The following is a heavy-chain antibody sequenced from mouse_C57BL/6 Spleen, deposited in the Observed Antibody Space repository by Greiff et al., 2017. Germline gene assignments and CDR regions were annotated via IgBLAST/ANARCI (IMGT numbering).Heavy chain of an antibody. V-gene: IGHV5-16*01. D-gene: IGHD1-3*01. CDR3: ARDISGYAMDY. Sequence: EVNLVESEGGLVQPGSSMKLSCTASGSTFSDYYMAWVRQVPEKGLEWVANINYDGSSTYYLDSLKSRFIISRDNAKNILYLQMSSLKSEDTATYYCARDISGYAMDYWGQGTSVTVSS. CDR2: INYDGSST. CDR1: GSTFSDYY. J-gene: IGHJ4*01.